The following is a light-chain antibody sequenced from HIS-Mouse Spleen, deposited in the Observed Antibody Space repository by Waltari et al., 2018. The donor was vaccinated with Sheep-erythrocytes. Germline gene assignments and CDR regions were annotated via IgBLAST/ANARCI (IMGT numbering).Light chain of an antibody. V-gene: IGKV3-20*01. J-gene: IGKJ1*01. CDR3: QQYGSSLRT. CDR1: QSVSSSY. CDR2: GAS. Sequence: EIVLTQSPATLSLSPGERATLSCRASQSVSSSYLAWYQQKPGQAPRLLSYGASSRATGIPDRFSGSGSGTDFTLTISRLEPEDFAVYYCQQYGSSLRTFGQGTKVEIK.